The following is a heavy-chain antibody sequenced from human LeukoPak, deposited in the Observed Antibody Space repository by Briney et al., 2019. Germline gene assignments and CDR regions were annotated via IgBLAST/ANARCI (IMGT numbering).Heavy chain of an antibody. CDR3: AKDHCSSSCYNYYGMDV. CDR1: GFTFSRHG. V-gene: IGHV3-30*18. Sequence: PGGSLRLSCAASGFTFSRHGMHWVRHAPGKGLEWVAVISYHGSNKYYADSVKGRVTISRDNSKNTLFLQMNSLRAEDSAVYYCAKDHCSSSCYNYYGMDVWGQGTTVTVSS. D-gene: IGHD2-2*02. CDR2: ISYHGSNK. J-gene: IGHJ6*02.